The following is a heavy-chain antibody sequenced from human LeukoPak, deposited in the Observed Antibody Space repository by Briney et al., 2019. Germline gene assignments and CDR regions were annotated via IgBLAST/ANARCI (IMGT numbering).Heavy chain of an antibody. CDR1: GFTFSSYE. V-gene: IGHV3-48*03. J-gene: IGHJ6*04. CDR2: ISSSGSTI. CDR3: AELGITMIGGV. D-gene: IGHD3-10*02. Sequence: GGSLRLSCAASGFTFSSYEMNWVRQAPGKGLEWVSYISSSGSTIYYADSVKGRFTISRDNAKNSLYLQMNSLRAEDTAVYYCAELGITMIGGVRGKGTAVTISS.